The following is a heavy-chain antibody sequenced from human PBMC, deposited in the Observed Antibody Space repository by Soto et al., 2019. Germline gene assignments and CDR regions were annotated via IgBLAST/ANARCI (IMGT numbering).Heavy chain of an antibody. V-gene: IGHV1-2*02. CDR1: GYTFTGYY. CDR2: INPNSGGT. D-gene: IGHD5-18*01. Sequence: ASVKVSCKASGYTFTGYYMHWVRQAPGQGLEWMGWINPNSGGTNYAQKFQGRVTMTRGTSISTAYMELSRLRSDDTAVYYCARDVDTAAGDPRIDYWGQGTLVTVSS. J-gene: IGHJ4*02. CDR3: ARDVDTAAGDPRIDY.